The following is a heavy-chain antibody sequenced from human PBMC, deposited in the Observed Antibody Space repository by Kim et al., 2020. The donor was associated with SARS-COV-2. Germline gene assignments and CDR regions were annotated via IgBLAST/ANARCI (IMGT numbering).Heavy chain of an antibody. Sequence: SETLSLTCTVSGGSISNYYWFWIRQPPGRGLEFIAEIHNSGNTDHNPTLKSRLTISIDTPKNQFSLTLTSVTPADTAVNYCAIRAGGFGDGHVDDWGQGT. D-gene: IGHD3-10*01. CDR2: IHNSGNT. CDR1: GGSISNYY. J-gene: IGHJ4*01. V-gene: IGHV4-59*08. CDR3: AIRAGGFGDGHVDD.